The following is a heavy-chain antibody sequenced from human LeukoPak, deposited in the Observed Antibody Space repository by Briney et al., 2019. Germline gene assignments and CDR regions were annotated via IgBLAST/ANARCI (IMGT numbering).Heavy chain of an antibody. J-gene: IGHJ6*02. CDR1: GGSVSSGSYY. V-gene: IGHV4-61*01. Sequence: SGTLSLTCTVSGGSVSSGSYYRSWIRQPPGKGLEWIGYIYYSGSTNYNPSLKSRVTISVDTSKNQFSLKLSSVTAADTAVYYCARDSYYYYGMDVWGQGTTVTVSS. CDR3: ARDSYYYYGMDV. CDR2: IYYSGST.